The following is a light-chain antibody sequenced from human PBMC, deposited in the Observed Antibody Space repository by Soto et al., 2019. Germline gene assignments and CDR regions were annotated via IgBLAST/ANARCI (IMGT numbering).Light chain of an antibody. CDR3: SSYTSSSTLYV. CDR2: EVS. CDR1: SSDVGGYNY. V-gene: IGLV2-14*01. Sequence: QSALTQPASVSGSPGQSITISCTGTSSDVGGYNYVSWYQQHLGKAPKLMIYEVSNRPSGVSNRFSGSKSGNTASLTISGLQAEDEADYYCSSYTSSSTLYVFGTGTKVTVL. J-gene: IGLJ1*01.